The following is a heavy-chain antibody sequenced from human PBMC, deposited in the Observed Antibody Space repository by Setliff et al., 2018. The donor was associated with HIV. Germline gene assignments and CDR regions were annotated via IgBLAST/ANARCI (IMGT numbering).Heavy chain of an antibody. CDR3: ARRSGYAEDY. Sequence: PSETLSLTCTVSGYSISSGYYWGWIRQPPGKGLEWIANIYHSGSTYYNPSLKSRVTISLDTSKNHFSLKLSSVTAADTAVYYCARRSGYAEDYWGQGTLVTVSS. V-gene: IGHV4-38-2*02. D-gene: IGHD5-12*01. CDR2: IYHSGST. CDR1: GYSISSGYY. J-gene: IGHJ4*02.